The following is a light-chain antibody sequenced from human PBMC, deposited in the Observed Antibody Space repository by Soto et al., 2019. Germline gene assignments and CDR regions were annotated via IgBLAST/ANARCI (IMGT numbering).Light chain of an antibody. Sequence: QSALTQPPSVSGSPGQSVTISCTGTSSDVGSYDRVSWYQQPPGTAPKLLVYEVNNRPSGVPVRFSGSKSGNTASLTISGLQAEDEADYYCSSFTTSSTWVFGGGTKVTVL. CDR2: EVN. CDR1: SSDVGSYDR. V-gene: IGLV2-18*02. CDR3: SSFTTSSTWV. J-gene: IGLJ3*02.